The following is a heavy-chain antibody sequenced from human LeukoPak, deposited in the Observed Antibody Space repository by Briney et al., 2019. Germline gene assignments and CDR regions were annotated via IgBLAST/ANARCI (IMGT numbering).Heavy chain of an antibody. CDR3: ATSGRRAGAYYLDY. D-gene: IGHD1-26*01. Sequence: ASVKVSCKVSGYTLTELSMHWVRQAPGKGLEWMGGFDPEDGETIYAQKFQGRVTMTEDTSTDTAYMELSSLRSEDTAVYYCATSGRRAGAYYLDYWDQGTLVTVSS. CDR2: FDPEDGET. CDR1: GYTLTELS. V-gene: IGHV1-24*01. J-gene: IGHJ4*02.